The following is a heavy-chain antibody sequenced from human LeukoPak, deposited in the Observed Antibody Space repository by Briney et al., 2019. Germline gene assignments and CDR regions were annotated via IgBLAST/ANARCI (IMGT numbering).Heavy chain of an antibody. J-gene: IGHJ4*02. CDR1: GFNFGDYA. CDR2: ISYDGSRK. CDR3: ATAPLYSSSWYFRGYFDD. D-gene: IGHD6-13*01. Sequence: QPGGSLRLSCTASGFNFGDYAMHWGRQAPGKGLEWVAVISYDGSRKDYTDSVKGRFTISRDNPKNTLYLQMNSLRAEDTAVYFCATAPLYSSSWYFRGYFDDWGQGTLVTVSS. V-gene: IGHV3-30*04.